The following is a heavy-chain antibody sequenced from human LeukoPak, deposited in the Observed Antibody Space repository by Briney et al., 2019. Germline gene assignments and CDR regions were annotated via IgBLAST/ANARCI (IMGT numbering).Heavy chain of an antibody. CDR1: GFTFSSYG. V-gene: IGHV3-33*08. CDR2: ISCDGSNK. Sequence: GGSLRLSCAASGFTFSSYGMHWVRQAPGKGLEWVAFISCDGSNKKYADPVKGRFTISRDNSKNTLFLQMNSLIAEDTAVYYCAGEGHIAAEVACAMGRQGTRDT. D-gene: IGHD6-13*01. CDR3: AGEGHIAAEVACAM. J-gene: IGHJ3*02.